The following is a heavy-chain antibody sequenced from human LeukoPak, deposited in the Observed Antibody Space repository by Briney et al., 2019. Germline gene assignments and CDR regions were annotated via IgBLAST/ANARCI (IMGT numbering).Heavy chain of an antibody. J-gene: IGHJ1*01. D-gene: IGHD3-3*01. CDR2: IYTSGST. Sequence: SETLSLTCTVSGGSISSYYWSWIRQPAGKGLEWIGRIYTSGSTNYNPSLKSRVTMSVDTSKNQFSLNLSSVTAAYTAVYYCARTCYGFWSGPTEYFQHWGQGTLVTVSS. CDR3: ARTCYGFWSGPTEYFQH. V-gene: IGHV4-4*07. CDR1: GGSISSYY.